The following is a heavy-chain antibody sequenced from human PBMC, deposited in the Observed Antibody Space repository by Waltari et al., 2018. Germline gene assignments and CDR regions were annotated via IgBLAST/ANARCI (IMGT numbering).Heavy chain of an antibody. CDR2: IRASTSYI. Sequence: EPHLVASGGGLVKPRGSLRLSCEASGFMFSAYSMNLGRQAPGKGWEWVSSIRASTSYIYYAASVEGRFTISRDNARNSLFLQMNSLRAEDTAVYYCAKDNFGMDVWGQGTTVTVS. CDR1: GFMFSAYS. J-gene: IGHJ6*02. D-gene: IGHD3-16*01. CDR3: AKDNFGMDV. V-gene: IGHV3-21*01.